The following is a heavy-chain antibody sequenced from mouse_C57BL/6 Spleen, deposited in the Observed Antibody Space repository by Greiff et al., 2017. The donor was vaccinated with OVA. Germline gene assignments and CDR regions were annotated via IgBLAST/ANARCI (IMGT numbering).Heavy chain of an antibody. CDR1: GFTFSSYT. V-gene: IGHV5-9*01. J-gene: IGHJ4*01. D-gene: IGHD1-1*01. CDR2: ISGGGGNT. CDR3: ARQGNYYGSSLRYYAMDY. Sequence: EVQLVESGGGLVKPGGSLKLSCAPSGFTFSSYTMSWVRQTPEKRLEWVATISGGGGNTYYPDSVKGRFTISRDNAKNTLYLQMSSLRSEDTALYYCARQGNYYGSSLRYYAMDYWGQGTSVTVSS.